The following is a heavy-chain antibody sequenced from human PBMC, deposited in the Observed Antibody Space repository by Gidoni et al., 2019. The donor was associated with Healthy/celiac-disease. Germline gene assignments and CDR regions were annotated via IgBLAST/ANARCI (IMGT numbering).Heavy chain of an antibody. V-gene: IGHV3-23*01. Sequence: EVPLLESGGGLVQPGGSLRPSCAASGFTFSSRAMSWVRQAPGKGLEWGSASSGSGSRTYYEDSVKGRFTISKDHSKNTLYLQMNSLRAEDTAVYYCAKESITGTTDHEGIDYWGQGTLVTVSS. CDR2: SSGSGSRT. J-gene: IGHJ4*02. CDR1: GFTFSSRA. D-gene: IGHD1-7*01. CDR3: AKESITGTTDHEGIDY.